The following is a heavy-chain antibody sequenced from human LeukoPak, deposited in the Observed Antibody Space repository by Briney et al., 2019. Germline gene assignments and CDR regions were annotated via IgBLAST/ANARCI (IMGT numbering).Heavy chain of an antibody. CDR3: ASPKGSQGDYVWGSYRYDY. V-gene: IGHV1-2*02. Sequence: VASVKVSCKASGYTFTGYYTHWVRQAPGQGLEWMGWINPNSGGTNYAQKFQGRVTMTRDTSISTAYMELSRLRSDDTAVYYCASPKGSQGDYVWGSYRYDYWGQGTLVTVSS. CDR2: INPNSGGT. D-gene: IGHD3-16*02. J-gene: IGHJ4*02. CDR1: GYTFTGYY.